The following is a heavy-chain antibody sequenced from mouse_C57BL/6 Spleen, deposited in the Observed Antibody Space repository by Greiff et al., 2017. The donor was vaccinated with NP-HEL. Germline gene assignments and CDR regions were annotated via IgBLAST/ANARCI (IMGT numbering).Heavy chain of an antibody. CDR3: ARYEIYYPYFDY. J-gene: IGHJ2*01. CDR1: GYTFTSYW. V-gene: IGHV1-52*01. CDR2: IDPSDSET. Sequence: VKLQQPGAELVRPGSSVKLSCKASGYTFTSYWMHWVKQRPIQGLEWIGNIDPSDSETHYNQKFKDKATLTVDKSSSTAYMQLSSLTSEDSAVYYCARYEIYYPYFDYWGQGTTLTVSS. D-gene: IGHD1-1*01.